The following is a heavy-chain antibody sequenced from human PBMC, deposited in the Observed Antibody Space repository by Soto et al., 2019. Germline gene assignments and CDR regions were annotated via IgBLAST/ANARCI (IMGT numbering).Heavy chain of an antibody. D-gene: IGHD6-13*01. J-gene: IGHJ4*02. CDR3: ATTGKGDSSSWFYCDY. Sequence: QVQLVQSGAEVKKPGSSVKVSCKASGGTFSSYAISWVRQAPGQGLEWMGGIIPIFGTANYAQKFQGRVTITAAESTSTADMELSSLRSEDTAVYYCATTGKGDSSSWFYCDYWGQGTLVTVSS. V-gene: IGHV1-69*01. CDR1: GGTFSSYA. CDR2: IIPIFGTA.